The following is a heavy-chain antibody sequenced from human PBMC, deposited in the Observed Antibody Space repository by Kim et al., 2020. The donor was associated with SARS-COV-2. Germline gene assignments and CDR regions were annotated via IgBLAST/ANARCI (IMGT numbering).Heavy chain of an antibody. CDR2: INPRGGSS. J-gene: IGHJ6*02. V-gene: IGHV1-46*02. CDR1: GYTFNNFY. CDR3: ARDRSTLLVEDWLSSYGLDV. D-gene: IGHD6-19*01. Sequence: ASVKVSCKASGYTFNNFYIHWVRQAPGQGLEWMGIINPRGGSSNYARKFQGRVTMTSDTSTTTVDMELTSLSSDDTAVYYCARDRSTLLVEDWLSSYGLDVWCHGTTVTVSS.